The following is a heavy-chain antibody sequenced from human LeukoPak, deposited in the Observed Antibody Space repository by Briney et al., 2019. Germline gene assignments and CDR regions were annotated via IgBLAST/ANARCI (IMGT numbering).Heavy chain of an antibody. V-gene: IGHV3-11*01. J-gene: IGHJ4*02. CDR1: GFTFSDYC. CDR2: ISSSGSTI. CDR3: AKARAGVVISFDY. D-gene: IGHD3-3*01. Sequence: GGSLRLSCAASGFTFSDYCMSWIRQAPGKGLEWVSYISSSGSTIYYADSVKGRFTISRDNAKNSLYLQMNSLRAEDTAVYYCAKARAGVVISFDYWGQGTLVTVSS.